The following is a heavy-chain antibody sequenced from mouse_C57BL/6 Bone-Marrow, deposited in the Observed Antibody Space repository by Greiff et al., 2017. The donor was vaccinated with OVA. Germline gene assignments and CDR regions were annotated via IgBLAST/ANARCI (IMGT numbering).Heavy chain of an antibody. CDR2: ISSGGDYI. CDR3: TRDFETDYALDY. J-gene: IGHJ4*01. V-gene: IGHV5-9-1*02. Sequence: EVKLLESGEGLVKPGGSLKLSCAASGFTFSSYAMAWVRQTPEQRLEWVAYISSGGDYIYYAETVKGRFTISRDNPRNTLYLQMSSLKSADTDMYYCTRDFETDYALDYWGQGTSVTVSS. CDR1: GFTFSSYA.